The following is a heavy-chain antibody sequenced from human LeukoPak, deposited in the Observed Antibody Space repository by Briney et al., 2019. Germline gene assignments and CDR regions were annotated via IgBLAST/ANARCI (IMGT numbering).Heavy chain of an antibody. CDR1: GGSISSYY. Sequence: SETLSLTCTVSGGSISSYYWSWIRQPPGKGLEWIGSIYYSGSTYCNPSLKSRVTMSVDTPKNQFSLKLSSVIAADTAVYYCVRSGGYCYGSACHVEYFDLWGRGTLVSVSS. CDR3: VRSGGYCYGSACHVEYFDL. D-gene: IGHD5-18*01. V-gene: IGHV4-59*04. J-gene: IGHJ2*01. CDR2: IYYSGST.